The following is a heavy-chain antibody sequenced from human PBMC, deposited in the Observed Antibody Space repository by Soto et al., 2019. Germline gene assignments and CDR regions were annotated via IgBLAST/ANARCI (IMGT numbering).Heavy chain of an antibody. CDR3: ARGPYYYDSSGPGAFDI. CDR2: IIPIFGTA. D-gene: IGHD3-22*01. J-gene: IGHJ3*02. Sequence: GASVKVSCKASGGTFSSYAISWVRQAPGQGLEWMGGIIPIFGTANYAQKFQGRVTITADESTSTAYMELSSLRSEDTAVYYCARGPYYYDSSGPGAFDIWGQGTMVIV. CDR1: GGTFSSYA. V-gene: IGHV1-69*13.